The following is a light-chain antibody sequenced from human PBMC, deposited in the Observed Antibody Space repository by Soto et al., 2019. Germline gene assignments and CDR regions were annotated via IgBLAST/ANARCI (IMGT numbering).Light chain of an antibody. J-gene: IGKJ5*01. CDR1: QSVGSIY. V-gene: IGKV3-20*01. CDR3: QQYGSSPPIT. Sequence: EIGLTQSPGTLSLSPGERATLSCRASQSVGSIYLAWYPQRPGQAPRLLIYGASNRATGIPVRFSGSGSGTDFTLTISRLEPEDFAVYYCQQYGSSPPITFGQGTRLEIK. CDR2: GAS.